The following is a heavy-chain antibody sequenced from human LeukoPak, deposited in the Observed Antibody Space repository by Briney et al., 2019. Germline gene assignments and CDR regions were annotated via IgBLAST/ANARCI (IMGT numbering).Heavy chain of an antibody. CDR2: ISDSGIIT. CDR3: AKEILISTDYACDY. D-gene: IGHD4-17*01. V-gene: IGHV3-23*01. Sequence: PGGSLRLSCAASGFIFSSYAMNWVRQAPGKGLEWVSSISDSGIITLYADSVKGRFTISRDNSKNTLYLQMNSLRAEDTAVYSCAKEILISTDYACDYWGQGTLVTVSS. J-gene: IGHJ4*02. CDR1: GFIFSSYA.